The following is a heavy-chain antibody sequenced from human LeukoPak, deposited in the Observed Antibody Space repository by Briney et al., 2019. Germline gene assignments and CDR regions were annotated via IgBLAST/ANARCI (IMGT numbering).Heavy chain of an antibody. CDR2: MWYDGSNK. D-gene: IGHD2-2*01. CDR1: GFTFSSYG. J-gene: IGHJ4*02. CDR3: AREGIVVVPTANELDY. V-gene: IGHV3-33*01. Sequence: PGRSLRLSCAASGFTFSSYGMHWVRQAPGKGLEWAAVMWYDGSNKYYADSAKGRFTISRDNSKNTLYLQMNSLRAEDTAVYYCAREGIVVVPTANELDYWGQGTLVTVSS.